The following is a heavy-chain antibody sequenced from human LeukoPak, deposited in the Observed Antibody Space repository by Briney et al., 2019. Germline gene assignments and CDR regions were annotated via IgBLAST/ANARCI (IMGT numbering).Heavy chain of an antibody. Sequence: SETLSLTCTVSGGSIPTKNFYWGWIRQPPGKGLEWIVSVFYGGRTYYNPSLKSRVTIFVDPSKNQFSLNPRSVTAADTAVYYCARHERCSSINCIYNWFDPWGQGTLVIVSS. CDR3: ARHERCSSINCIYNWFDP. V-gene: IGHV4-39*01. J-gene: IGHJ5*02. CDR2: VFYGGRT. CDR1: GGSIPTKNFY. D-gene: IGHD2-2*01.